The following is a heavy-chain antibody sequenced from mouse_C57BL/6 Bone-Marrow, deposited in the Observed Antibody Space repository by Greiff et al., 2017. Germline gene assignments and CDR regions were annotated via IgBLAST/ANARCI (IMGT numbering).Heavy chain of an antibody. CDR2: IYPRSGNT. Sequence: VQVVESGAELARPGASVKLSCKASGYTFTSYGISWVKQRTGQGLEWIGEIYPRSGNTYYNEKFKGKATLTADKSSSTAYMELRSLTSEDSAVYFCARPYYFYYFDYWGQGTTLTVSS. V-gene: IGHV1-81*01. D-gene: IGHD1-1*01. J-gene: IGHJ2*01. CDR3: ARPYYFYYFDY. CDR1: GYTFTSYG.